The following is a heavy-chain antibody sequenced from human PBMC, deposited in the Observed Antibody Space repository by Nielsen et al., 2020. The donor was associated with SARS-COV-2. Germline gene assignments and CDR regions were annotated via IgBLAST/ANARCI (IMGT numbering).Heavy chain of an antibody. D-gene: IGHD6-19*01. CDR3: ARVKRVSIAVAPGSFAS. Sequence: GGSLRLSCKGSGYSFTSYWIGWVRQMPGKGLEWMGIIYPGDSDTRYSPSFQGQVTISADKSISTAYLQWSSLKASDTAMYYCARVKRVSIAVAPGSFASWGPGPLVPVSS. CDR1: GYSFTSYW. V-gene: IGHV5-51*01. J-gene: IGHJ4*02. CDR2: IYPGDSDT.